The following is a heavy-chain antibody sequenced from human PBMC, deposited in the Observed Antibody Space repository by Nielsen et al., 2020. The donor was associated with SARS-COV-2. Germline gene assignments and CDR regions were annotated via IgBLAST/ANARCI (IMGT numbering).Heavy chain of an antibody. CDR1: GFTVSSNY. V-gene: IGHV3-66*01. CDR2: IYSGGST. Sequence: GGSLRLSCAASGFTVSSNYMSWVRQAPGKGLEWVSVIYSGGSTYYADSVKGRFTISRDYSKNTLYLQMNSLRAEDTAVYYCARGGDGYNFSFDFWGQGTLVTVSS. CDR3: ARGGDGYNFSFDF. D-gene: IGHD5-24*01. J-gene: IGHJ4*02.